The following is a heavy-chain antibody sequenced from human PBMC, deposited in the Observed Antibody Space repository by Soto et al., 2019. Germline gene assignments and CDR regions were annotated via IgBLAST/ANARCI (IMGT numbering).Heavy chain of an antibody. CDR2: IIPIFGTA. D-gene: IGHD4-17*01. Sequence: ASVKVSCKASGGTFSSYAISWVRQAPGQGLEWMGGIIPIFGTANYAQKFQGRVTITADESTSTAYMELSSLRSEDTAVYYCARGMTTVTTFAFDIWGQGTMVTVSS. CDR1: GGTFSSYA. CDR3: ARGMTTVTTFAFDI. V-gene: IGHV1-69*13. J-gene: IGHJ3*02.